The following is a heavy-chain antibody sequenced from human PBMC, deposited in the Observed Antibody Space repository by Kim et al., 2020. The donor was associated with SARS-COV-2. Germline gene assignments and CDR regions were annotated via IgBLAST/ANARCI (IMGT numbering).Heavy chain of an antibody. D-gene: IGHD3-10*01. J-gene: IGHJ4*02. V-gene: IGHV3-48*03. CDR3: ARVWAELYGKLWFGDEDY. CDR1: GFTFSSYE. CDR2: ISSSGSTI. Sequence: GGSLRLSCAASGFTFSSYEMNWVRQAPGKGLEWVSYISSSGSTIYYADSVKGRFTISRDNAKNSLYLQMNSLRAEDTAVYYCARVWAELYGKLWFGDEDYWGQGTLVTVSS.